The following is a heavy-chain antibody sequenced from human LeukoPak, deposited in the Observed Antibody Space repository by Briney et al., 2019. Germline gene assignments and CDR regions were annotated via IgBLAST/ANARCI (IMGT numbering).Heavy chain of an antibody. V-gene: IGHV3-7*01. J-gene: IGHJ4*02. CDR2: IKEDESAK. CDR1: GFTFNTYL. D-gene: IGHD1-26*01. CDR3: ARDVGGSLDY. Sequence: PGGSLRLSCAASGFTFNTYLMAWVRQAPGKGLEWVANIKEDESAKHQADSVKGRFTISRDNARNSVYLQMSSLRGDDTAVYYCARDVGGSLDYWGRGTLVTVSS.